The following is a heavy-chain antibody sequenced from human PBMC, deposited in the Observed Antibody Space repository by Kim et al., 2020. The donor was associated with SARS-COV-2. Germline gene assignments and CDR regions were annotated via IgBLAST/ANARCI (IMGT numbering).Heavy chain of an antibody. D-gene: IGHD3-3*01. J-gene: IGHJ4*02. Sequence: DYAAPVKGRFTISRDDSKNTLYLQMNSLKTEDTAVYYCTTVTGIGVVIYYWGQGTLVTVSS. V-gene: IGHV3-15*01. CDR3: TTVTGIGVVIYY.